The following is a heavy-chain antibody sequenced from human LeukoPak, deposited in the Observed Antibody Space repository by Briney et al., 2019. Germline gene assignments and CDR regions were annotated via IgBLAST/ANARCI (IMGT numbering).Heavy chain of an antibody. D-gene: IGHD3-9*01. CDR3: ATGGWLLSY. CDR1: GFTFSSYE. V-gene: IGHV3-48*03. Sequence: PGGSLRLSCAASGFTFSSYEMNWVRQAPGKGLEWVSYIGSSGSTIYYADSVKGRFTISRDNAKNSLYLQMNNLRAEDTDVYYCATGGWLLSYWGQGSLVTVSS. CDR2: IGSSGSTI. J-gene: IGHJ4*02.